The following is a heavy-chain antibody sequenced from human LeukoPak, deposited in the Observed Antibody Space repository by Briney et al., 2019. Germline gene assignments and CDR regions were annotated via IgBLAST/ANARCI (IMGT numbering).Heavy chain of an antibody. J-gene: IGHJ4*02. CDR2: IYYSGST. CDR3: ARRDYGEHFDY. V-gene: IGHV4-59*01. D-gene: IGHD4-17*01. Sequence: EWIGYIYYSGSTNYNPSLKSRVTISVDTSKNQFSLKLSSVTAADTAVYYCARRDYGEHFDYWGQGTLVTVSS.